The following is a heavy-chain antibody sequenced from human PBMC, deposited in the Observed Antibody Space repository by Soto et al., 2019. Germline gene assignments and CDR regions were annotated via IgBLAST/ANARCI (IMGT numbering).Heavy chain of an antibody. D-gene: IGHD2-2*01. CDR2: IYYSGST. CDR1: GGSISSYY. Sequence: PSETLSLTCTVSGGSISSYYWSWIRQPPGKGLEWIGYIYYSGSTNYNPSLKSRVTISVDTSKNQFSLKLSSVTAADTAVYYCARQSIVVVPAGGFDPWGQGTLVTVSS. J-gene: IGHJ5*02. V-gene: IGHV4-59*08. CDR3: ARQSIVVVPAGGFDP.